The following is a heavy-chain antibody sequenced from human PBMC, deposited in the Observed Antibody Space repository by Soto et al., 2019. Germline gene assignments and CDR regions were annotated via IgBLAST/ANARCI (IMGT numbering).Heavy chain of an antibody. CDR1: GFPFSSYS. V-gene: IGHV3-21*01. Sequence: GGSMKISSAASGFPFSSYSMNWVRKDTGKGLEWVSSISSSSSYIYYADSVKGRFTISRDNAKNSLYLQMNSLRAEDTAVYYCASDHDDYDPCERFDYWGQGTLVTVSS. J-gene: IGHJ4*02. CDR3: ASDHDDYDPCERFDY. CDR2: ISSSSSYI. D-gene: IGHD4-17*01.